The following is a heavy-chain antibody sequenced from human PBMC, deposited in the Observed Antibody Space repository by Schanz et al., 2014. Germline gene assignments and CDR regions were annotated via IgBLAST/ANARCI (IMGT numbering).Heavy chain of an antibody. CDR3: ARDKGGYYPFDY. D-gene: IGHD3-3*01. CDR1: GFTFSDYD. CDR2: ISSVGNSK. V-gene: IGHV3-11*04. Sequence: QVHLVESGGGLVKPGGSLRLSCAASGFTFSDYDMRWVRQAPGKGLEWVSYISSVGNSKYYADPVKGRFTISRDSAKNSVFLQINSLRADDTAVYYCARDKGGYYPFDYWGQGTLVTVSS. J-gene: IGHJ4*02.